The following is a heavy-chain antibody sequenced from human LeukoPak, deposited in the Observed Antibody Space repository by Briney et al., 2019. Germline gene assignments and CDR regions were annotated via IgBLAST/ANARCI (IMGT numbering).Heavy chain of an antibody. CDR2: ISGSGGST. D-gene: IGHD3-3*01. CDR3: AKGGFLEWLSKFDY. V-gene: IGHV3-23*01. J-gene: IGHJ4*02. Sequence: PGGSLRLSRAASGFTFSSYAMSWVRQAPGKGLEWVSAISGSGGSTYHADSVKGRFTISRDNSKNTLYLQMNSLRAEDTAVYYCAKGGFLEWLSKFDYWGQGTLVTVSS. CDR1: GFTFSSYA.